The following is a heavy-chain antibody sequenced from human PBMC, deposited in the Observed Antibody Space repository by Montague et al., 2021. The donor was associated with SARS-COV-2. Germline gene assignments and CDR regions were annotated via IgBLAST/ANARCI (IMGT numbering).Heavy chain of an antibody. CDR3: ARRDDY. V-gene: IGHV4-34*01. J-gene: IGHJ4*02. CDR2: ISHRGMT. CDR1: GGSLSDNY. Sequence: SETLSLTCAVYGGSLSDNYWSWLRQPPGKGLEWTGDISHRGMTSYNPSLESRVTLPIDISKNQFSLNLKSMTAADTAVYYCARRDDYWGQGTLVTVSS.